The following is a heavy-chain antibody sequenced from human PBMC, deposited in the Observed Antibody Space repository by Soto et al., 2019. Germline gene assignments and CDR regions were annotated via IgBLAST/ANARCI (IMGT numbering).Heavy chain of an antibody. CDR2: IGSSGDTT. CDR3: GKDPNGDYIGAFDI. Sequence: GGSLRLSCAASGFIFSNYAMSWVRQAPGKGLEWVSGIGSSGDTTKLADPVKGRFTISRDNSKNTLYLQMNSLRAEDTALYYCGKDPNGDYIGAFDIWGQGTMVTVSS. J-gene: IGHJ3*02. V-gene: IGHV3-23*01. D-gene: IGHD4-17*01. CDR1: GFIFSNYA.